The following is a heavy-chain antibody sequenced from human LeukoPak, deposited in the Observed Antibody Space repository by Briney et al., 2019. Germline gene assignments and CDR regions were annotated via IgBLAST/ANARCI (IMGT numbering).Heavy chain of an antibody. J-gene: IGHJ4*02. CDR3: AKDRGGDYGNFDN. CDR1: GFTFSKYG. V-gene: IGHV3-30*18. D-gene: IGHD4-17*01. Sequence: GGSLRLSCTASGFTFSKYGMHWVRQAPGKGLEWVAVIPYDGRNKYYADSVMGRFTISRDNSRNTLYLQMNSLRSEDTAVYYCAKDRGGDYGNFDNWGQGNLVTVSS. CDR2: IPYDGRNK.